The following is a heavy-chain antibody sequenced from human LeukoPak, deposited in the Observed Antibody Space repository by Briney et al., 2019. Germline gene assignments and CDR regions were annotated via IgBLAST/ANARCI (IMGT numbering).Heavy chain of an antibody. CDR2: ISSSGSTI. Sequence: PGGSLRLSCAASGFTFSSYEMNWVRQAPGKGLEWVSYISSSGSTIYYADSVKGRFTISRDNAKNSLYLQTNSLRAEDTAVYYCATLAAATNAFDYWGQGTLVTVSS. V-gene: IGHV3-48*03. CDR1: GFTFSSYE. J-gene: IGHJ4*02. D-gene: IGHD6-13*01. CDR3: ATLAAATNAFDY.